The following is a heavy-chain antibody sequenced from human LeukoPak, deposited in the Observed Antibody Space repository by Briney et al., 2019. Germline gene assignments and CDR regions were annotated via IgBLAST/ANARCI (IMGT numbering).Heavy chain of an antibody. V-gene: IGHV4-59*08. CDR1: GGSISSYY. D-gene: IGHD1-26*01. CDR2: IYYSGST. Sequence: SETLSLTCTVSGGSISSYYWSWIRQPPGKGLEWIGYIYYSGSTNYNPPLKSRVTISIDTSKNQFSLKLNSVTAADTAVYYCARRVVGATNYFDPWGQGTLVTVSS. CDR3: ARRVVGATNYFDP. J-gene: IGHJ5*02.